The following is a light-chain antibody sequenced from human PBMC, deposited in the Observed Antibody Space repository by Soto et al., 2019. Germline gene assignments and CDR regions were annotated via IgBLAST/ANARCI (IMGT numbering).Light chain of an antibody. V-gene: IGLV1-40*01. CDR3: QLYGSSVSGWV. J-gene: IGLJ3*02. Sequence: QSVLTQPPSVSGAPGQRVTISCTGSSSNIGAGYDVHWYQQLPGTAPKLLMYGNSNRPSGVPYRFSGSKSGTSASLAITGVQAEDEADYFCQLYGSSVSGWVFGGGTKLSVL. CDR2: GNS. CDR1: SSNIGAGYD.